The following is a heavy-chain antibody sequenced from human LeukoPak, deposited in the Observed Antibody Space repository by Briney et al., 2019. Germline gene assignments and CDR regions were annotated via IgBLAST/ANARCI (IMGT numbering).Heavy chain of an antibody. Sequence: ASVKVSCKASGYTFTGYYMHWVRQAPGQGLEWMGWINPNSGGTNYAQKFQGRVTMTRDTSISTAYMELSRLRSEDMAVYYCARGVYDYVWGSYRQLDYWGQGTLVTVSS. CDR1: GYTFTGYY. CDR3: ARGVYDYVWGSYRQLDY. J-gene: IGHJ4*02. D-gene: IGHD3-16*02. V-gene: IGHV1-2*02. CDR2: INPNSGGT.